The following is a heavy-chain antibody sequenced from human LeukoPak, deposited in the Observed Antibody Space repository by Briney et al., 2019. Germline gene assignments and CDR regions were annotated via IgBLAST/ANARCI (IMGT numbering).Heavy chain of an antibody. D-gene: IGHD6-19*01. J-gene: IGHJ4*02. CDR3: AKTTTGYGSGRFPGWPVDY. CDR1: GFTFSSYA. CDR2: IFGSGGST. V-gene: IGHV3-23*01. Sequence: GGSLRLSCAASGFTFSSYAMYWVRQAPGKGLEWVSGIFGSGGSTHYADSVKGRFTFSRDNSKNTVYLQMNSLRAEDTAVYYCAKTTTGYGSGRFPGWPVDYWGQGTLVTVSS.